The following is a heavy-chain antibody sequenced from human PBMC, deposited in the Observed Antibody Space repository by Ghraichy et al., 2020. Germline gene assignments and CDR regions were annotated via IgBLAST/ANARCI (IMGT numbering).Heavy chain of an antibody. V-gene: IGHV4-59*01. CDR1: GGSISSYY. CDR2: VYYIGNT. Sequence: SETLSLTCIVSGGSISSYYWSWIRQPPGKGLEWIGYVYYIGNTNYNPSLKNRVTISVDTSNNQFSLKLSSVIAADTAVYYCARDDSSGYYHFDYWGRGTLVTVSS. CDR3: ARDDSSGYYHFDY. J-gene: IGHJ4*02. D-gene: IGHD3-22*01.